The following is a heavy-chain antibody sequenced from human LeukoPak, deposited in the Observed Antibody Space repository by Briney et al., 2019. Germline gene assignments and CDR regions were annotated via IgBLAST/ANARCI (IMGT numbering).Heavy chain of an antibody. J-gene: IGHJ4*02. CDR1: GLPIADFA. V-gene: IGHV3-43*02. CDR3: AKESGKFDY. CDR2: ISGDGVST. Sequence: GGSLRLSCVASGLPIADFAMHWVRQAPGKGLEWVSLISGDGVSTFYADSVKGRFSISRDNSKNPLYLEMNSLRTEDAAMYYCAKESGKFDYWGQGTLVAVSS.